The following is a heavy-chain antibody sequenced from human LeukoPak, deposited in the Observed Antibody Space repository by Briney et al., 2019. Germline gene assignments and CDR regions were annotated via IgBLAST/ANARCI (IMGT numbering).Heavy chain of an antibody. CDR1: GFIFRNYW. J-gene: IGHJ4*02. CDR2: INEDGSKI. D-gene: IGHD3-10*01. Sequence: PGGSLRLSCVASGFIFRNYWMTWVRQAPGKGLEWVADINEDGSKIYSLDSVKGRFTISRDNAKNSLSLQLNTLRAEDTAVYYCARWSHVSGRWFLDNWGRGTLVSVSS. CDR3: ARWSHVSGRWFLDN. V-gene: IGHV3-7*05.